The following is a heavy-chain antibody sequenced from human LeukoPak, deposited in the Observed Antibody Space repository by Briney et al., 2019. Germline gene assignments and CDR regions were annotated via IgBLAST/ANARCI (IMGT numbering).Heavy chain of an antibody. Sequence: PSGTLSLTCTVSGGSISSYYWSWIRQPPGKGLEWIGYIYYSGSTNYNPSLKSRVTISVDTSKNQFSLKLSSVTAADTAVYYCARRGSSWSIDYWGQGTLVTVSS. CDR2: IYYSGST. J-gene: IGHJ4*02. CDR3: ARRGSSWSIDY. D-gene: IGHD6-13*01. V-gene: IGHV4-59*08. CDR1: GGSISSYY.